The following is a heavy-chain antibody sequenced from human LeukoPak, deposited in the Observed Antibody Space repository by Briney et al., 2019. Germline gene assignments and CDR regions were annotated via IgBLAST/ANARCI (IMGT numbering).Heavy chain of an antibody. CDR2: IYYSGSI. CDR3: ARAIVTPSGYVWYFDL. V-gene: IGHV4-31*03. D-gene: IGHD3-3*01. CDR1: GGSISSGGYW. Sequence: SETLSLTCTVSGGSISSGGYWWSWLRQYPGKGLEWIGYIYYSGSIYYNPSLRSRVTMSVDTSQNQYSLKLNSVTAADTAVYYCARAIVTPSGYVWYFDLWGRGTLVTVSS. J-gene: IGHJ2*01.